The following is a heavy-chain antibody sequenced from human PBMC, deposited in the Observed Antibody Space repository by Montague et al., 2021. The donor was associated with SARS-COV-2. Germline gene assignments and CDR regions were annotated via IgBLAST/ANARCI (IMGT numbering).Heavy chain of an antibody. Sequence: SLRLSCAASGFTFSSYSMNWFRQAPGKGLEWVASISSSSSDVYYAYAVKGRVSITRDNAKNSLYVKMNSLRAEDTAAYYCACDDYVWGSYRYNGYNWFDPWGQGTLVTVSS. CDR2: ISSSSSDV. CDR3: ACDDYVWGSYRYNGYNWFDP. D-gene: IGHD3-16*02. V-gene: IGHV3-21*04. J-gene: IGHJ5*02. CDR1: GFTFSSYS.